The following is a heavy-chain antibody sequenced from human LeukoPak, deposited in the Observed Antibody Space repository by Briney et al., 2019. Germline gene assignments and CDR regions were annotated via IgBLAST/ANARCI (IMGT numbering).Heavy chain of an antibody. V-gene: IGHV3-23*01. CDR1: GFTFSSDA. CDR3: AKDISMVVAATRSGAFDI. CDR2: ISGSGGST. D-gene: IGHD2-15*01. Sequence: PGGSLRLSSAPSGFTFSSDAMSWVRQAPGKGLEWVSAISGSGGSTYYADSVKGRFTISRDNSKNTLYLQTNSLRAEDTAVYYCAKDISMVVAATRSGAFDIWGQETMVTVSS. J-gene: IGHJ3*02.